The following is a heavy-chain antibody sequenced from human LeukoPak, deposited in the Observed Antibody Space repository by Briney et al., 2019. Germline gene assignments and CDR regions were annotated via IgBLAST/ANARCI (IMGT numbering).Heavy chain of an antibody. CDR1: GGSISSYY. Sequence: SETLSLTCTVSGGSISSYYWSWIRQPPGKGLEWIGYIYYSGSTNYNPSLKSRVTISVDTSKNQFSLKLSSVTAADTAVYYCARDHNDFWRGAYGMDVWGQGTTVTVSS. CDR3: ARDHNDFWRGAYGMDV. J-gene: IGHJ6*02. D-gene: IGHD3-3*01. V-gene: IGHV4-59*01. CDR2: IYYSGST.